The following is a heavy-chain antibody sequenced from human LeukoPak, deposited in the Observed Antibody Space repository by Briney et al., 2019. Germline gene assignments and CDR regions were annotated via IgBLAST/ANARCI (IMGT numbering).Heavy chain of an antibody. CDR1: GLIFSSYG. D-gene: IGHD3-16*01. J-gene: IGHJ6*03. CDR3: AKPVIPSAYQGTYYMDV. V-gene: IGHV3-30*02. CDR2: IRHDESKT. Sequence: PGGSLRLSCAASGLIFSSYGMHWVHQAPGEGLEWVAYIRHDESKTFYADSVKGRFTISRDNSKNTLYLQMHSLRAEDTALYYCAKPVIPSAYQGTYYMDVWGKGTTVTVSS.